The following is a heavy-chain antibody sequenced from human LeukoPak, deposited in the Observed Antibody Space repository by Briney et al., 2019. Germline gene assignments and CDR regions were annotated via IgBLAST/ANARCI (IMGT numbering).Heavy chain of an antibody. J-gene: IGHJ4*02. D-gene: IGHD5-12*01. Sequence: PGGSLRLSCAASGFTFSSYAMSWLRQAPGKGLEWVSAISGSGGSTYYADSVTGRFTISRDNSKNPLYLQMNSLRAEDTAVYYCAKVRGYSGYDATFDYWGQGTLVTVSS. CDR3: AKVRGYSGYDATFDY. V-gene: IGHV3-23*01. CDR2: ISGSGGST. CDR1: GFTFSSYA.